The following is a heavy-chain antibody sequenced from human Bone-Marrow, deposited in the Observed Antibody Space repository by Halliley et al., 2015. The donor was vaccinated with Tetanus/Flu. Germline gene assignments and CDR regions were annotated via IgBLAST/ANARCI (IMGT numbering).Heavy chain of an antibody. J-gene: IGHJ4*02. D-gene: IGHD2-21*01. CDR1: GYTFTSYS. Sequence: QVQLVQSGAEVKKPGASVKVSCKASGYTFTSYSIHWLRQVPGQRLEWMGGIIAGNGNTKSSQTLQGRVTITRDTSANIVYMEFRSLTSQDTAVYYGARSAGFPILDSWGRGTLVTVSS. V-gene: IGHV1-3*01. CDR3: ARSAGFPILDS. CDR2: IIAGNGNT.